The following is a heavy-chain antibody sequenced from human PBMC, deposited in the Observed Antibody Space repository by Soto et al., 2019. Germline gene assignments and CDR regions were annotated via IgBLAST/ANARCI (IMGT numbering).Heavy chain of an antibody. CDR3: ARNPVASDGHWYFDL. J-gene: IGHJ2*01. CDR1: GFKFSSYW. V-gene: IGHV3-7*03. D-gene: IGHD2-15*01. Sequence: GESLRLSCACSGFKFSSYWMSWVRQIPGKGLQWMAIIKQDGSEKYYVDSMKGRITISRDNAKNSLFMQMSNLRAEDTVVYYCARNPVASDGHWYFDLWGRGTLVTVSS. CDR2: IKQDGSEK.